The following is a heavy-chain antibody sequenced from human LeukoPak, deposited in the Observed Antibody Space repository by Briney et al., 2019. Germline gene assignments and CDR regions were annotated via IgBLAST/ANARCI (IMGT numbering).Heavy chain of an antibody. Sequence: SETLSLTCTVSGGSISSGSYYWSWIRQPAGKGLEWIGRIYTSGSTNYNPSLKSRVTISVDTSKNQFSLKLSSVTAADTAVYYCAREGGFLGYCSSTSCQGPGQHWGQGTLVTVSS. D-gene: IGHD2-2*01. J-gene: IGHJ1*01. V-gene: IGHV4-61*02. CDR3: AREGGFLGYCSSTSCQGPGQH. CDR2: IYTSGST. CDR1: GGSISSGSYY.